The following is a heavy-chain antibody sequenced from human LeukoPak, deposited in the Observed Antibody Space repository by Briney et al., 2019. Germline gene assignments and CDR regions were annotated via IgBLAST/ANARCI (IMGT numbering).Heavy chain of an antibody. CDR1: VGSISSYY. CDR2: IYYSGST. D-gene: IGHD2-2*01. Sequence: PSETLSLTCTLSVGSISSYYWSWIRQPPGKGLEWIGYIYYSGSTNYNPSLKSRVTISVDTSKNQCSLKLSSVTAADTAVYYCARGVVPAAPFSYWGQGTLVTVSS. V-gene: IGHV4-59*01. CDR3: ARGVVPAAPFSY. J-gene: IGHJ4*02.